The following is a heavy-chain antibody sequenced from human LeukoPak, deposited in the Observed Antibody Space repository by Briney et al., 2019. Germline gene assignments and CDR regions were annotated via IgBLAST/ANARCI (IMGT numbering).Heavy chain of an antibody. CDR3: ARDCASSFNYYYYYMDV. CDR1: GYTFSSYA. D-gene: IGHD6-6*01. J-gene: IGHJ6*03. V-gene: IGHV7-4-1*02. CDR2: INTNTGNP. Sequence: ASVKVSCKASGYTFSSYAMNWVRQAPGQGLEWMGWINTNTGNPTYAQGFTGRFVFSLDTSVSTAYLQISSLKAEDTAVYYCARDCASSFNYYYYYMDVWGKGTTVTVSS.